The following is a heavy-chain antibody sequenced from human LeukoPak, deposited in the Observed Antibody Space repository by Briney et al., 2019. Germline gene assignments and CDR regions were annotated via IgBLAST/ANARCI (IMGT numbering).Heavy chain of an antibody. Sequence: PGGSLRLSCAASGFTFDDYGMSWVRQAPGKGPEWVSGINWNGAGTGYADSVKGRLTISRDNAKNSLYLQMNSLRAEDTALYYCARDCSYGAFDYWGQRALVTVSS. J-gene: IGHJ4*02. D-gene: IGHD5-18*01. CDR3: ARDCSYGAFDY. CDR1: GFTFDDYG. V-gene: IGHV3-20*04. CDR2: INWNGAGT.